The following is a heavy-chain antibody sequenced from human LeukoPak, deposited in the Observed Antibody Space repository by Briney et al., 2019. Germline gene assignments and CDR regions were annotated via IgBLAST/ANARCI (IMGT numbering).Heavy chain of an antibody. CDR3: ARGTHDYGDYYGMDV. Sequence: GRSLRLSCAASGFTFSSYAMHWVRQAPGKGLEWVAVISYDGSNKYYADSVKGRFTISRDNSKNTLYLQMNSLRAEDTAVYYCARGTHDYGDYYGMDVWGQGTTVTVSS. CDR1: GFTFSSYA. D-gene: IGHD4-17*01. CDR2: ISYDGSNK. V-gene: IGHV3-30-3*01. J-gene: IGHJ6*02.